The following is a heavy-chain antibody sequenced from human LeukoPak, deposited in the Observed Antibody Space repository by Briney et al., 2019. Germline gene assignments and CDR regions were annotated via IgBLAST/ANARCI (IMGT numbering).Heavy chain of an antibody. CDR2: VHYSEST. J-gene: IGHJ4*02. CDR1: GVSITSYY. Sequence: SETLSLTCTVSGVSITSYYWSWVRQPPGKVLGWIGYVHYSESTKYNPSLKNRVTISLDTSKNQFSLRLSSVTDADAALYYCTREGATVDHWGQGTLVSVSS. V-gene: IGHV4-59*01. CDR3: TREGATVDH. D-gene: IGHD5-24*01.